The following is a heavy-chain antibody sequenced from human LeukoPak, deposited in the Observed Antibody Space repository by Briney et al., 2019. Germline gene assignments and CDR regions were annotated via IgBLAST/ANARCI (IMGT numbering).Heavy chain of an antibody. CDR3: ATSPSSGWYWFDP. D-gene: IGHD6-19*01. CDR1: GFTLSSYA. Sequence: LPGGSLRLSCAASGFTLSSYAMSWVRQAPGKELEWVSHISGSSANAYYADSVKGRFIISRDNSKNTLYLQMNSLRAEDTAVYYYATSPSSGWYWFDPWGQGTLVTVSS. CDR2: ISGSSANA. J-gene: IGHJ5*02. V-gene: IGHV3-23*01.